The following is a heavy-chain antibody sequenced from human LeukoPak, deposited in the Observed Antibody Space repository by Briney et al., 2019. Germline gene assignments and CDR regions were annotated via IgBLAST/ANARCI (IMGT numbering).Heavy chain of an antibody. Sequence: QPGGSLRLSCAASGFTFNIYSMNWVRQAPGKGLEWVSYLGPGSNTIFYADSVKGRSTISRDDAKSSLFLQMNSLRDEDTAVYYCARERGYTSGWYLDYWGQGTLVTVSS. CDR3: ARERGYTSGWYLDY. D-gene: IGHD6-19*01. CDR1: GFTFNIYS. J-gene: IGHJ4*02. CDR2: LGPGSNTI. V-gene: IGHV3-48*02.